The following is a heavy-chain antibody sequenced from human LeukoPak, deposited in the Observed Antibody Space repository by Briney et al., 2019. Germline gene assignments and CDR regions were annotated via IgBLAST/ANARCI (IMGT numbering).Heavy chain of an antibody. CDR2: IYYTGST. D-gene: IGHD3-10*01. CDR3: ARHSGSGSLSRPFDP. V-gene: IGHV4-39*01. Sequence: PSETLSPTCSVSGASVSSGSFYWGWLRQSPGKGLEWIATIYYTGSTYYDPSLKSRVSISIDTSNNQFSLNVKSVSAADTAVYYCARHSGSGSLSRPFDPWGQGTLVTVTS. CDR1: GASVSSGSFY. J-gene: IGHJ5*02.